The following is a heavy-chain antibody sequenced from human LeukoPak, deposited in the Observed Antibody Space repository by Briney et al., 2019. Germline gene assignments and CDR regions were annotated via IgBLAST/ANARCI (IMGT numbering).Heavy chain of an antibody. Sequence: SETLSLTCAVYGGSFSGYYWSWIRQPPGKGLEWIGEINHSGSTNYNPSLKSRVTMSVDLSKNQFSLHLSSVTAADTAVYYCARLVATGWFDPWGQGTLVTVSS. CDR3: ARLVATGWFDP. CDR1: GGSFSGYY. J-gene: IGHJ5*02. CDR2: INHSGST. V-gene: IGHV4-34*01. D-gene: IGHD5-12*01.